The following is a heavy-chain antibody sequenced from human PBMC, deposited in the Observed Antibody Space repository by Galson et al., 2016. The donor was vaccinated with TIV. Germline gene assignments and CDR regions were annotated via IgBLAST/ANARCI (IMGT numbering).Heavy chain of an antibody. D-gene: IGHD2-15*01. CDR1: GYTLSHYY. Sequence: SVKVSCKASGYTLSHYYMHWVRQAPGQGLEWVGVIDPLGGGTTYAPQFQGRVTMTRDTSTSTVYMELTSLKSDDTAVLYCATFSGARGPFDHWGQGTLVAVSS. CDR2: IDPLGGGT. V-gene: IGHV1-46*01. J-gene: IGHJ4*02. CDR3: ATFSGARGPFDH.